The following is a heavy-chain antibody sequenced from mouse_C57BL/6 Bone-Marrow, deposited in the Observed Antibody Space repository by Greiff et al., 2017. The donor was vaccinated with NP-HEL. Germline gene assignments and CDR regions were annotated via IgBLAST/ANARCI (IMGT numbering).Heavy chain of an antibody. V-gene: IGHV1-64*01. CDR3: ARLTVVRDY. Sequence: QVQLQQPGAELVKPGASVKLSCKASGYTFTSYWMHWVKQRPGQGLEWIGMIHPNSGSTNYNEKFKSKATLTVEKSSSTAYMQLSSLTSEDAAVYYCARLTVVRDYWGQGTTLTVSS. J-gene: IGHJ2*01. D-gene: IGHD1-1*01. CDR2: IHPNSGST. CDR1: GYTFTSYW.